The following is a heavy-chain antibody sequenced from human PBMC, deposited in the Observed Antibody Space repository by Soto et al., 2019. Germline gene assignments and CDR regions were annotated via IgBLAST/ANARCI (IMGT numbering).Heavy chain of an antibody. CDR2: ISVGGGVT. CDR1: GFTFRSCA. D-gene: IGHD6-19*01. Sequence: GGSLRLSCAASGFTFRSCAMSWVRQAPGKELEWVSAISVGGGVTYFAASVKGRFSISRDNSKSTLYLVMNSLRAEDTAVYYCAKDQGSGTDDAFDIWGQGTMFTVSS. CDR3: AKDQGSGTDDAFDI. J-gene: IGHJ3*02. V-gene: IGHV3-23*01.